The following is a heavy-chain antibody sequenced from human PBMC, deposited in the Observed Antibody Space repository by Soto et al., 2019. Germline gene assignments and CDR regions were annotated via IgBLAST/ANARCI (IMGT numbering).Heavy chain of an antibody. CDR1: GFTFSSYG. CDR3: AKVLEALRFLEWPEYYFDY. Sequence: GGSLRLSCAASGFTFSSYGMHWVRQAPGKGLEWVAVISYDGSNKYYADYVKGRFTISRDNSKNTLYLQMNSLRAEDTAVYYCAKVLEALRFLEWPEYYFDYWGQGTLVTVSS. V-gene: IGHV3-30*18. D-gene: IGHD3-3*01. CDR2: ISYDGSNK. J-gene: IGHJ4*02.